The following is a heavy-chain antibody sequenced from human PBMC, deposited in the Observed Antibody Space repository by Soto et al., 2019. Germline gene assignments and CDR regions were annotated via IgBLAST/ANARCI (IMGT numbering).Heavy chain of an antibody. V-gene: IGHV3-23*01. Sequence: EVQLLESGGGLVQPGGSLSLSCAVSGFTFSSYAMSWVRQAPGKGLEWVFSISGSGSSTYYADSVKGRFTISRDNSKNTLYLQMNSLRAEDTAVYYCPNNVHGWCPAFWGQGTLVTVSS. CDR3: PNNVHGWCPAF. CDR1: GFTFSSYA. D-gene: IGHD6-19*01. J-gene: IGHJ4*02. CDR2: ISGSGSST.